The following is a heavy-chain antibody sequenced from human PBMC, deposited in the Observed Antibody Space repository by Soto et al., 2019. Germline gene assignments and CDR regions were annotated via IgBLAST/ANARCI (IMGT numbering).Heavy chain of an antibody. CDR2: ISSKNGNT. D-gene: IGHD5-18*01. CDR3: AREPPDTLPDY. CDR1: GYTFSDYG. Sequence: QVQLVQSGADVKKPGASVKVSCKASGYTFSDYGVSWVRQAPGQGLEWMGWISSKNGNTNFAQKFRGRVTMTTDPSTCTVYMELRSLRPDDTAVYYCAREPPDTLPDYWGQGTLVTVSS. J-gene: IGHJ4*02. V-gene: IGHV1-18*01.